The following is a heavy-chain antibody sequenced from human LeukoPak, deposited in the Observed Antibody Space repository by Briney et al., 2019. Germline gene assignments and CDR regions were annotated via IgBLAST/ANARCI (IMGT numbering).Heavy chain of an antibody. CDR3: ARRSTVTTRDIFYYYMDV. CDR2: ISYGGVT. CDR1: GGSISSYY. V-gene: IGHV4-59*01. Sequence: ETLSLTCTVSGGSISSYYWSWIRQPPGKGLEWIGYISYGGVTNYSPSLKSRVTISLDTSKRQFSLELGSVTAADTAMYYCARRSTVTTRDIFYYYMDVWGKGTTVTVSS. J-gene: IGHJ6*03. D-gene: IGHD4-11*01.